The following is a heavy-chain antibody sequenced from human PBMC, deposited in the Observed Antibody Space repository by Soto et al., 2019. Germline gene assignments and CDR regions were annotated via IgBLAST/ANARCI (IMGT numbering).Heavy chain of an antibody. Sequence: EVQLLESGGGLVQPGGSLRLSCTASGFTFSSYPMTWVRQAPGKGLEWVSAIDGTGAYIYYINSVKGRFTISRDNSKNTIYLQMNSLRAEDTAVYYCARNMAKPTYDSWGQGTLVTVSP. CDR2: IDGTGAYI. D-gene: IGHD1-1*01. CDR3: ARNMAKPTYDS. J-gene: IGHJ5*01. V-gene: IGHV3-23*01. CDR1: GFTFSSYP.